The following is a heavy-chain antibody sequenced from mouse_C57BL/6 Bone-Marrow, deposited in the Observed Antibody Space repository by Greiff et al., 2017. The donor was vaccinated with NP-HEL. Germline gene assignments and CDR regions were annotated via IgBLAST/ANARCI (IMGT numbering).Heavy chain of an antibody. CDR3: TTDYYGSSYVG. V-gene: IGHV14-4*01. CDR2: IDPENGDT. J-gene: IGHJ3*02. D-gene: IGHD1-1*01. CDR1: GFNIKDDY. Sequence: VQLKESGAELVRPGASVKLSCTASGFNIKDDYMPWVKQRPEQGLEWIGWIDPENGDTEYASKFQGKATITADTSSNTAYLQLRSLTAEDTAVYYCTTDYYGSSYVGWGQGTRVTVSA.